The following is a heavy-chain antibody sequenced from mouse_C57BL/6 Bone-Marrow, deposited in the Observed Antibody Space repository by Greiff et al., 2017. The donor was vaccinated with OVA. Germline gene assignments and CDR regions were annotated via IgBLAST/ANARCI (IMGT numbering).Heavy chain of an antibody. CDR3: ARAGFYDGAAWFAY. D-gene: IGHD2-3*01. CDR2: IYPYNGVS. CDR1: GYSFTGYY. Sequence: EVQLQQSGPELVKPGASVQISCKASGYSFTGYYMHWVKQSHGTILAWIVYIYPYNGVSSYNPKFKGHATLTLDKSSSTAYMELRSLTSEDSAVDDCARAGFYDGAAWFAYWGQGTLVTVAA. V-gene: IGHV1-31*01. J-gene: IGHJ3*01.